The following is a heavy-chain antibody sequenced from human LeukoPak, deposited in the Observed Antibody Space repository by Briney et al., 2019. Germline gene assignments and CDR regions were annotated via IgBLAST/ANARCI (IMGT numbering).Heavy chain of an antibody. Sequence: ASVKVSCKASGGTFSSYAISWVRQAPGQGLEWMGWINPNSGGTNYAQKFQGRVTMTRDTSISTAYMELSRLRSDDTAVYYCARDRCSNTSCYGFPDYWGQGTLVTVSS. CDR2: INPNSGGT. J-gene: IGHJ4*02. CDR3: ARDRCSNTSCYGFPDY. V-gene: IGHV1-2*02. D-gene: IGHD2-2*01. CDR1: GGTFSSYA.